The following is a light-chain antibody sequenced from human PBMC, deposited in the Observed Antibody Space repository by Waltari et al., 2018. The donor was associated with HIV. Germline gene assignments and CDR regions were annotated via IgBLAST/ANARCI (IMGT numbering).Light chain of an antibody. CDR2: DTT. CDR3: LLSFNGVVV. V-gene: IGLV7-46*01. J-gene: IGLJ2*01. Sequence: QAVVTQEPSLTVSPGGTVTLTCASSPGAAPSGHCPYWFQRRPGQAPKTPIYDTTNRHSWTPARFSGSLLGGKAALTLSGAQFEDEADYFCLLSFNGVVVFGGGTTLTVL. CDR1: PGAAPSGHC.